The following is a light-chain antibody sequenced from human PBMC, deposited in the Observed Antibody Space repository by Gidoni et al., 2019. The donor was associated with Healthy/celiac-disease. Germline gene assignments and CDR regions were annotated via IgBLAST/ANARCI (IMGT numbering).Light chain of an antibody. CDR2: HDS. CDR3: QAWDSSTYLV. Sequence: SYELTQPPSVSVSPGQTASITCSGDKLGDKYACWYQQKPGQSPVLVIYHDSKRPAGIPARFSGSNSGNTATLTISGTQAMDESDYYCQAWDSSTYLVFGGGTKLTVL. J-gene: IGLJ2*01. V-gene: IGLV3-1*01. CDR1: KLGDKY.